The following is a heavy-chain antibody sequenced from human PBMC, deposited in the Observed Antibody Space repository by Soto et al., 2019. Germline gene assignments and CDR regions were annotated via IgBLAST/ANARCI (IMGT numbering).Heavy chain of an antibody. Sequence: QVQLVQSAAEVKKPGASVKVSCKASGYTFIRYGITWVRQAPGQGLEWVGWISPYNDYTEYAQKFHARVTMTTDTSTKTVNMALRGLRSDDTAVYYCARGGYYDNVWKKLNYYGLDVWGQGTTVTVSS. CDR3: ARGGYYDNVWKKLNYYGLDV. CDR1: GYTFIRYG. V-gene: IGHV1-18*01. CDR2: ISPYNDYT. J-gene: IGHJ6*02. D-gene: IGHD3-16*01.